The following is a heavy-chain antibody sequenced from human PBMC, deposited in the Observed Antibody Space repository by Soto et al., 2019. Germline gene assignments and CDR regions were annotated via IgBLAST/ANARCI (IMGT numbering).Heavy chain of an antibody. CDR1: GGTFSSYT. Sequence: SVKVSCKASGGTFSSYTISWVRQAPGQGLEWMGRIIPILGIANYAQKFQGRVTITADKSTSTAYMELSSLRSEDTAVYYCASPQSSGWYDFDYWGQGTLVTVSS. D-gene: IGHD6-19*01. CDR2: IIPILGIA. CDR3: ASPQSSGWYDFDY. V-gene: IGHV1-69*02. J-gene: IGHJ4*02.